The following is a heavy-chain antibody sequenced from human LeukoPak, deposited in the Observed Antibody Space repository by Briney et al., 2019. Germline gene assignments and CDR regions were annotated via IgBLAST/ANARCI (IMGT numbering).Heavy chain of an antibody. Sequence: PGGSLRLSCAASGFTFSSYEMNWLRQAPGKGLEWVSYISSSGSTIYYADSVKGRFTISRDNAKNSLYLQMNSLRAEDTAVYYCARLNYGSGSYDYWGQGTLVTVSS. CDR3: ARLNYGSGSYDY. D-gene: IGHD3-10*01. V-gene: IGHV3-48*03. J-gene: IGHJ4*02. CDR2: ISSSGSTI. CDR1: GFTFSSYE.